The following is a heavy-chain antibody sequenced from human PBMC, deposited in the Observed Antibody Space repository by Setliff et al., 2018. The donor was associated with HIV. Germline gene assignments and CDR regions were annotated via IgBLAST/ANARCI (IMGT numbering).Heavy chain of an antibody. J-gene: IGHJ4*02. CDR3: ARASYYYDSSGWVDY. CDR1: GFTFSTYR. D-gene: IGHD3-22*01. Sequence: LRLSCAASGFTFSTYRMSWIRQAPGKGLEWVSYISSSSSYTNYADSVKGRFTISRDNAKNSLYLQMNSLRAEDTAVYYCARASYYYDSSGWVDYWGQGTLVTVSS. CDR2: ISSSSSYT. V-gene: IGHV3-11*03.